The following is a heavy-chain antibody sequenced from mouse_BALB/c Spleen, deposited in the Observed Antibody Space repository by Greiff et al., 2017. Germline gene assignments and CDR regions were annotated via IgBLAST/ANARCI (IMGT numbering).Heavy chain of an antibody. J-gene: IGHJ3*01. CDR2: INPNNGGT. CDR1: GYTFTDYN. Sequence: VQLKESGPELVKPGASVKIPCKASGYTFTDYNMDWVKQSHGKSLEWIGDINPNNGGTIYNQKFKGKATLTVDKSSSTAYMELRSLTSEDTAVYYCARPPFAYWGQGTLVTVSA. V-gene: IGHV1-18*01. CDR3: ARPPFAY.